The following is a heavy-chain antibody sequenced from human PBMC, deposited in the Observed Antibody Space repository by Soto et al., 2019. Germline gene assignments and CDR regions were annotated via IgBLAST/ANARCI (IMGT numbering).Heavy chain of an antibody. D-gene: IGHD3-10*01. CDR3: AKDQPEGYYYGSRSYSTGDDY. J-gene: IGHJ4*02. CDR1: GFTFSSYA. V-gene: IGHV3-23*01. Sequence: HPGGSLRLSCAASGFTFSSYAMSWVRQAPGKGLEWVSAISGSGGSTYYADSVKGRFTISRDNSKNTLYLQMNSLRAEDTAVYYCAKDQPEGYYYGSRSYSTGDDYWGQGTLVTVSS. CDR2: ISGSGGST.